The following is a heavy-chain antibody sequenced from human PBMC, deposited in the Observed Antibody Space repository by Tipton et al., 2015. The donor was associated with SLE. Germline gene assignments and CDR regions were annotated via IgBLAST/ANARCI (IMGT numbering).Heavy chain of an antibody. J-gene: IGHJ4*02. CDR3: ARGGASSRYFDY. V-gene: IGHV4-59*01. CDR2: IHYSGTT. Sequence: LRLSCAASGFTFTDASMNWVRQAPGKGLEWIGYIHYSGTTHDNPSLKSRVTMSVDMSKNQFSLRLTSVTAADTAVYYCARGGASSRYFDYWGQGTLVTVSS. CDR1: GFTFTDAS.